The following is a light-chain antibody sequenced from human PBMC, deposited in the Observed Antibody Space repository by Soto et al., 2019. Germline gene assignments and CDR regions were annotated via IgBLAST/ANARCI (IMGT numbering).Light chain of an antibody. Sequence: QSVLTQPASVSGSPGQSITISCTGTSSDVAAYSYVSWYQQHPGKVPKLLIYEVSNRPSGISYRFSGSKSDNKASLTISGLQAEDEADYYCSSYTSSRTVVFGGGTKVTVL. CDR1: SSDVAAYSY. J-gene: IGLJ3*02. CDR2: EVS. V-gene: IGLV2-14*01. CDR3: SSYTSSRTVV.